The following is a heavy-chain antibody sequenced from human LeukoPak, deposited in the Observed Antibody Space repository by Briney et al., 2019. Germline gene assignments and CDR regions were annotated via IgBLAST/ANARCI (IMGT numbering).Heavy chain of an antibody. Sequence: PGRPLRLSCAASGFTFNSYGMHWVRQAPGKGLEWVAFTWYDGSNKYYADSVKGRFTISRDNSKNTLYLQMDSLRAEDTAVYYCARQLSNTFYYGSGSHLDYWGQGTLVTVSS. J-gene: IGHJ4*02. V-gene: IGHV3-33*01. CDR3: ARQLSNTFYYGSGSHLDY. CDR2: TWYDGSNK. D-gene: IGHD3-10*01. CDR1: GFTFNSYG.